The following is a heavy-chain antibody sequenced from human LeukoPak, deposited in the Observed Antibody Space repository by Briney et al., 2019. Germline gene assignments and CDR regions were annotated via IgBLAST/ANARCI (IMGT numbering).Heavy chain of an antibody. Sequence: SGTLSLTCDVSGDSISSDKWWSWVRQPPGKGLEYIGEFHHSVSTNYNPSLKSRLTISVDKSKNQFSLKLSSVTAADTAVYYCASHSGWSGPSEWGQGTLVTVSS. V-gene: IGHV4-4*02. D-gene: IGHD6-19*01. CDR3: ASHSGWSGPSE. CDR2: FHHSVST. J-gene: IGHJ4*02. CDR1: GDSISSDKW.